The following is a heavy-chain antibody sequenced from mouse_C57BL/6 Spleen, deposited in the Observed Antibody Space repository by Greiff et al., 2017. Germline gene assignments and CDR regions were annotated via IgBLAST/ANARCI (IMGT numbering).Heavy chain of an antibody. D-gene: IGHD1-1*01. CDR1: GYAFSSYW. CDR2: IYPGDGDT. V-gene: IGHV1-80*01. CDR3: ARGATTVVATDF. Sequence: QVQLQQSGAELVKPGASVKISCKASGYAFSSYWMHWVKQRPGKGLEWIGQIYPGDGDTNYNGKFKGKATLTAEKSSSTAYMQLSSLTSEDSAVYFCARGATTVVATDFWGQGTTLTVSS. J-gene: IGHJ2*01.